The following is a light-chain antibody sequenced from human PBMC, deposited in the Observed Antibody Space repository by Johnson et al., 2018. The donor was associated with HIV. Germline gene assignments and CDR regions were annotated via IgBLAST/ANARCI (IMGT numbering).Light chain of an antibody. J-gene: IGLJ1*01. CDR1: SSNIGNNY. Sequence: QSVLTQPPSVSAAPGQKVTISCSGSSSNIGNNYVSWYQQFPGTAPKLLIYENNKRPSGIPDRFSGSKSGTSATLGITGLQPGDEADYYCGKWESSLSDPNYVFGTGTKVTVL. CDR2: ENN. CDR3: GKWESSLSDPNYV. V-gene: IGLV1-51*02.